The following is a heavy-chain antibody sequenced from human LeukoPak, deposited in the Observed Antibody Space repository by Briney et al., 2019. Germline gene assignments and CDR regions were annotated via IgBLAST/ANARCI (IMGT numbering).Heavy chain of an antibody. J-gene: IGHJ4*02. CDR2: INPRYGST. V-gene: IGHV1-46*01. CDR1: GYTFSNYH. Sequence: ASVKVSCKASGYTFSNYHIHWVRQAPGQWIEWMGIINPRYGSTTYAQKFQGRVTMTRVMSTSTVYMELSSLRSEDTAVYYCAREEARDGSTGYYFDYWGQGTLVTVSS. CDR3: AREEARDGSTGYYFDY. D-gene: IGHD5-24*01.